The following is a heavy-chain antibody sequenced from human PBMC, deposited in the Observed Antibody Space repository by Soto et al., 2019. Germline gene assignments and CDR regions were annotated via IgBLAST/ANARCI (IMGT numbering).Heavy chain of an antibody. CDR3: ARWYGGSLDY. J-gene: IGHJ4*02. D-gene: IGHD4-17*01. Sequence: SETLSVTCGVAGDTISTGGCSWAWIRQPPGKALEWIGHTYHSGNPYYNPSLKSRVIISVDRSKNQFSLKLSSVTAADTAVYYCARWYGGSLDYWGQGTLVTVSS. V-gene: IGHV4-30-2*01. CDR1: GDTISTGGCS. CDR2: TYHSGNP.